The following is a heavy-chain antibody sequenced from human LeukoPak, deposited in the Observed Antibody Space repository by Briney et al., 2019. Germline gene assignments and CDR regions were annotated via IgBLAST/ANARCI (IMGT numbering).Heavy chain of an antibody. J-gene: IGHJ3*02. CDR2: ISRSSSEI. CDR1: GFTLSSQR. CDR3: ARDLGTNDAFDI. V-gene: IGHV3-21*05. Sequence: GGSLRLSCAASGFTLSSQRMNWVRQAPGKGLEWVSDISRSSSEIHYADSVKGRFTISRDNAKNSLYLQMNSLRAEDTAVYYCARDLGTNDAFDIWGQGTMVTVSS. D-gene: IGHD7-27*01.